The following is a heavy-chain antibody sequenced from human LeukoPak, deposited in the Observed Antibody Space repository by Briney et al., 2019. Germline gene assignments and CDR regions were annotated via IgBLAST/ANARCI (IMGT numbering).Heavy chain of an antibody. V-gene: IGHV4-38-2*02. CDR3: ARRAGAYSHPYDY. J-gene: IGHJ4*02. D-gene: IGHD4/OR15-4a*01. Sequence: SETLSLTCTVSGYSISSGYYWGWIRQPPGKGLEWIGSMFRSGSTNYNPSLKSRVTISVDTSKNQFSLKLSSVTAADTAVYYCARRAGAYSHPYDYWGQGTLVTVSS. CDR2: MFRSGST. CDR1: GYSISSGYY.